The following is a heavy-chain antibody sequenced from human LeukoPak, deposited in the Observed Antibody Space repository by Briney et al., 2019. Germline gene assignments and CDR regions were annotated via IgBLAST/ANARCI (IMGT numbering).Heavy chain of an antibody. CDR3: ARVDYDILTGYYPDAFDI. CDR1: GDSISTSSYY. Sequence: SETLSLTCSVSGDSISTSSYYWSWIRQPPGKGLEWIGYIYYSGSTNYNPSLKSRVTISVDTSKNQFSLKLSSVTAADTAVYYCARVDYDILTGYYPDAFDIWGQGTMVTVSS. D-gene: IGHD3-9*01. J-gene: IGHJ3*02. V-gene: IGHV4-61*01. CDR2: IYYSGST.